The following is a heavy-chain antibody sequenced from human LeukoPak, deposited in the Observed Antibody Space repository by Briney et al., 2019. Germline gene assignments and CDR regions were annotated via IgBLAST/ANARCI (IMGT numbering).Heavy chain of an antibody. CDR2: IYSNGST. CDR1: GGSITSFY. D-gene: IGHD3/OR15-3a*01. V-gene: IGHV4-4*08. Sequence: KSSETLSLTCTVSGGSITSFYWSWIRQAPGKGLEWIGYIYSNGSTNYNPSLKSRVNISVETSKNEVSLNLRSVTATDTAVYYCARGIIRFLAWTKRYYFDSWGQGTLVTVSS. CDR3: ARGIIRFLAWTKRYYFDS. J-gene: IGHJ4*02.